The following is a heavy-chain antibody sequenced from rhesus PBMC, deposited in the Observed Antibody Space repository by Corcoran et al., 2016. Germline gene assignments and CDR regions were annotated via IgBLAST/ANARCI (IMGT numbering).Heavy chain of an antibody. V-gene: IGHV1-111*02. Sequence: EVQLVQSGAEVTKPGASVNISCKASGYTFTDYYLHWVRQAPGKGLEWMGRVDPEDGEAIHAQKFQDRVTITADTSTDTAYMELSSLRSEDTAVYYCATGGGLAAAYLDYWGQGVLVTVSS. CDR3: ATGGGLAAAYLDY. D-gene: IGHD6-31*01. CDR2: VDPEDGEA. CDR1: GYTFTDYY. J-gene: IGHJ4*01.